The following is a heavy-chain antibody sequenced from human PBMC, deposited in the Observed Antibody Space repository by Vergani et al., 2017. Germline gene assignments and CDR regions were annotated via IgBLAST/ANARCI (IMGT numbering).Heavy chain of an antibody. CDR2: IYDSGAT. J-gene: IGHJ4*02. D-gene: IGHD5-18*01. V-gene: IGHV4-31*03. CDR3: ARGRYNYGFTDFDS. Sequence: QVQLQESGPGLVKPSQTLSLTCTVSGGAISSNGDYWSWTRHRPGKGLEWIGYIYDSGATDYHRSLKSRLARSIDSSKNVFSLKVNSVTAADTAVYYCARGRYNYGFTDFDSWGQGILVTVSS. CDR1: GGAISSNGDY.